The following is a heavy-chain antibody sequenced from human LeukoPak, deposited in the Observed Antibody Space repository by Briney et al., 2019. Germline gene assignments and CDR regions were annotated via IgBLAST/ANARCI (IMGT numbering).Heavy chain of an antibody. V-gene: IGHV1-8*01. CDR2: MNPNSGNT. CDR1: GYTFTSYD. Sequence: ASVKVSCKASGYTFTSYDINWVRQATGQGLEWMGWMNPNSGNTGYAQKFQGRVTMTRNTSISTAYMELSSLRSGDTAVYYCALAPLYSYGRTNFDYWGQGTLVTVSS. CDR3: ALAPLYSYGRTNFDY. D-gene: IGHD5-18*01. J-gene: IGHJ4*02.